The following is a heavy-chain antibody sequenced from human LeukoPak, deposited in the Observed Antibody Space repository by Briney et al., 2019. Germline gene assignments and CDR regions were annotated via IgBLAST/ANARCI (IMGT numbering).Heavy chain of an antibody. CDR3: ATDGAGFDT. Sequence: GGSLRLSCAASGFTFSSYAMSWVRQAPGKGLEWVSAISGSGGSTYYADSVKGRFTISRDNAKKSLYLEMTNLRAEDTAVYYCATDGAGFDTWGQGVLVTVSS. J-gene: IGHJ5*02. CDR2: ISGSGGST. V-gene: IGHV3-23*01. CDR1: GFTFSSYA.